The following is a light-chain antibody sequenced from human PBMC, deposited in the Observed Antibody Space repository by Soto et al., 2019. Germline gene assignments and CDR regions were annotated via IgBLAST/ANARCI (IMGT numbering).Light chain of an antibody. J-gene: IGKJ4*01. CDR3: QQYGSSPFP. CDR1: QSVSSSY. CDR2: GAS. V-gene: IGKV3-20*01. Sequence: EIVLTQSPGTLSLSPGERATLSCRASQSVSSSYLAWYQQKPGQAPRLLIYGASSRATGFPDRFSGSGSGTDFTVTISRLEPEDFAVYYCQQYGSSPFPFGGGTKVEIK.